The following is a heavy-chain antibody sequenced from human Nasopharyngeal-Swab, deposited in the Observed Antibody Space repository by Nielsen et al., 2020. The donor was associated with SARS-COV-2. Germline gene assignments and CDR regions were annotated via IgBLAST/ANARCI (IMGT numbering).Heavy chain of an antibody. Sequence: WIRQPPGKGLGWIGYIYYSGSTNYNPSLKSRVTISVDTSKNQFSLKLSSVTAADTAVYYCAREGPTIWFGEYETSKSGMDVWGQGTTVTVSS. V-gene: IGHV4-59*01. J-gene: IGHJ6*02. CDR3: AREGPTIWFGEYETSKSGMDV. D-gene: IGHD3-10*01. CDR2: IYYSGST.